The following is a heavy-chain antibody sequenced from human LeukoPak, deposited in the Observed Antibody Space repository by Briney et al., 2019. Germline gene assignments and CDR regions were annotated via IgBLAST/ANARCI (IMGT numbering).Heavy chain of an antibody. CDR1: GFAFSDYS. CDR2: ISSSDNTR. J-gene: IGHJ4*02. D-gene: IGHD5-18*01. CDR3: ARVHRGYSYGRLDY. Sequence: GGSLRLSCAASGFAFSDYSMNWVRQAPGKGLEWVSYISSSDNTRHYADSVKGRFTISRDNAKNSLYLEMNSLRDEDTAVYYCARVHRGYSYGRLDYWGQGTLVTVSS. V-gene: IGHV3-48*02.